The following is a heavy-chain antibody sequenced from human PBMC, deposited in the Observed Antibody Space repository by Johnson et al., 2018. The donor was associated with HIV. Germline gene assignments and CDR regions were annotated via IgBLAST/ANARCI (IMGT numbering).Heavy chain of an antibody. D-gene: IGHD7-27*01. Sequence: QLVESGGGVVQPGRSLRLSCAASGFNFTYYWMSWVRQAPGKGLEWVANIKRDGSETYYGDSVKGRFTISRDNAKNSLYLQMNSLRVEDTAMYYCERDFGHWDDAFGFWGRGTKVTVSS. J-gene: IGHJ3*01. V-gene: IGHV3-7*05. CDR1: GFNFTYYW. CDR3: ERDFGHWDDAFGF. CDR2: IKRDGSET.